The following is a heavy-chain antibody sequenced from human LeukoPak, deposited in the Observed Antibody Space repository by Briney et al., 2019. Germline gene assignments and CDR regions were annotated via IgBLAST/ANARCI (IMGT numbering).Heavy chain of an antibody. Sequence: SETLSLTCTVSGGSISSGGYYWSWIRQHPGEGLEWIGYIYYSGSTYYNPSLKSRVTISVDTSKNQFSLKLSSVTAADTAVYYCARVSFRGYYYGMDVWGQGTTVTVSS. CDR1: GGSISSGGYY. CDR3: ARVSFRGYYYGMDV. CDR2: IYYSGST. J-gene: IGHJ6*02. V-gene: IGHV4-31*03.